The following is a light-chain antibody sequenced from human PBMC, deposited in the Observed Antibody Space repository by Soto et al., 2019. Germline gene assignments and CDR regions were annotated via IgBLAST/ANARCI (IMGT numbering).Light chain of an antibody. Sequence: IVLTQSPDILSLSPGERATLSCRASQSVAGNALAWYQHKTGQPPRLLVYGASKRVTGLPDRFSGSGSGTDFTLTISRLQPEDFVFYFCQQYVGGSPVTFGGGTHLEIK. V-gene: IGKV3-20*01. CDR3: QQYVGGSPVT. CDR2: GAS. J-gene: IGKJ4*01. CDR1: QSVAGNA.